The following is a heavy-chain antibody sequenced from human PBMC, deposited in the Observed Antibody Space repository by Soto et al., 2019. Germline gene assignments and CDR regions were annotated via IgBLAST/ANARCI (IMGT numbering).Heavy chain of an antibody. Sequence: SETLSLTCTVSGGSISSGGYYWSWIRQHPGKGLEWIGYIYYSGSTYYNPSLKSRVTISVDTSKNQFSLKLSSVTAADTAVYYCARDRYYYDSSGYYSPLDPWGQGTLVTVSS. CDR1: GGSISSGGYY. J-gene: IGHJ5*02. CDR2: IYYSGST. V-gene: IGHV4-31*03. D-gene: IGHD3-22*01. CDR3: ARDRYYYDSSGYYSPLDP.